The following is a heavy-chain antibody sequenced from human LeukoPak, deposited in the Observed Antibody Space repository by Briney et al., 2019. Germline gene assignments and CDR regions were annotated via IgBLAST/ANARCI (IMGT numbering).Heavy chain of an antibody. Sequence: ASVKVSCKTSGYTFTSYGITWVRQAPGQGLEWMAYISPNNGKTNYARNLQGRGTMTTDASTSTAYLELRSLISDDTAVYYCATKGSSSDYYGIDVWGQGTSVTVSS. CDR2: ISPNNGKT. D-gene: IGHD6-6*01. V-gene: IGHV1-18*01. J-gene: IGHJ6*02. CDR1: GYTFTSYG. CDR3: ATKGSSSDYYGIDV.